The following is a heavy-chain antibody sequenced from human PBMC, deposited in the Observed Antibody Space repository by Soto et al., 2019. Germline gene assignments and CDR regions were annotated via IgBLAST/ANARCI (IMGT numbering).Heavy chain of an antibody. CDR2: IKGKSAGGTT. CDR3: TTDNDGDGRGTFDF. J-gene: IGHJ4*02. Sequence: GGSLRLSCAASGFSFSNAWMNWVRQAPGKGLEWVGRIKGKSAGGTTDYAAPVKGRFTISRDDLKNTLYLQMNSLKTEDTAVYYCTTDNDGDGRGTFDFWGQGPLVTVSS. CDR1: GFSFSNAW. D-gene: IGHD4-17*01. V-gene: IGHV3-15*07.